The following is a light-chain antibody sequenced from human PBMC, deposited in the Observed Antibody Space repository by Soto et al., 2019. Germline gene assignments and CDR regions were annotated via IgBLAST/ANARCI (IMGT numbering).Light chain of an antibody. CDR3: QHYVSLPLT. V-gene: IGKV3-20*01. CDR1: ENIRGNN. J-gene: IGKJ4*01. Sequence: IVLTQSPGTLSLSPGESVTLSCRASENIRGNNLGWYQQRPGQAPRLLISNASRRAPGIPDRFRGSGSGTDFSLSISRLEPEDSAVYYCQHYVSLPLTFGGGTKVEIK. CDR2: NAS.